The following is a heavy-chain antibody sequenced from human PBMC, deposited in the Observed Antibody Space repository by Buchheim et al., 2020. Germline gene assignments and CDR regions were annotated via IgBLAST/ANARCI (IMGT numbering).Heavy chain of an antibody. V-gene: IGHV4-39*01. D-gene: IGHD3-3*01. J-gene: IGHJ6*02. CDR2: IYYSGST. Sequence: QLQLQESGPGLVKPSETLSLTCTVSGGSISSSSYYWGWIRQPPGKGLEWIGSIYYSGSTYYNPSLKSRVTISVDTSKNQFSLKLSSVTAADTAVYYCARHFESFTIFGVVKTNGMDVWSQGTT. CDR1: GGSISSSSYY. CDR3: ARHFESFTIFGVVKTNGMDV.